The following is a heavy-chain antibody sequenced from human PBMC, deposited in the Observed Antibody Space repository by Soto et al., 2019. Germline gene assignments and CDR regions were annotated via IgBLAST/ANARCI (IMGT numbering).Heavy chain of an antibody. CDR1: GFTFSSYR. V-gene: IGHV3-21*01. J-gene: IGHJ4*02. Sequence: GGSLRLSCAASGFTFSSYRVNWVRQPPGKGLEWVTSISSSSSYIYDADSVKGRFTISRDNAKNSLYLQMNSLTAEDTAVYYCASPVSSASNFDYWGQGTLVTVSS. CDR3: ASPVSSASNFDY. CDR2: ISSSSSYI. D-gene: IGHD6-6*01.